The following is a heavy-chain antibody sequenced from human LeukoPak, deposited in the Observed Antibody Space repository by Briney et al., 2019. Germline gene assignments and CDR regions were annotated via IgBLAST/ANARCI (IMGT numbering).Heavy chain of an antibody. J-gene: IGHJ6*03. CDR3: ARTYCSSTSCYYYYYMDV. V-gene: IGHV3-20*04. CDR2: INWNGGST. CDR1: GFTFDDYG. D-gene: IGHD2-2*01. Sequence: GGSLRLSCAASGFTFDDYGMSWVRQAPGKGLEWVSGINWNGGSTGYADSVKCRFTISRDNAKNSLYLQMNSLRAEDTALYYCARTYCSSTSCYYYYYMDVWGKGTTVTVSS.